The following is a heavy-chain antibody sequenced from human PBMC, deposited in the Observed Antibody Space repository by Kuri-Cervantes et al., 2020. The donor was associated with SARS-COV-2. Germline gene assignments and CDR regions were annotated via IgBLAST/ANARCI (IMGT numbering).Heavy chain of an antibody. CDR1: GFTFSSYA. J-gene: IGHJ5*02. Sequence: GESLKIPCAASGFTFSSYAMHWVRQAPGKGLEWVSYISSSSSTIYYADSVKGRFTISRDNAKNSLYLQMNSLRAEDTAVYYCARVRMVGWFDPWGQGTLVTVSS. D-gene: IGHD2-15*01. V-gene: IGHV3-48*01. CDR3: ARVRMVGWFDP. CDR2: ISSSSSTI.